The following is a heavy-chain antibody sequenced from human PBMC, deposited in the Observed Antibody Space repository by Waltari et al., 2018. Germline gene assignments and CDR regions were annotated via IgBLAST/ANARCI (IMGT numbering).Heavy chain of an antibody. CDR1: GGSFSGYY. V-gene: IGHV4-34*01. Sequence: QVQLQQWGAGLLKPSETLSLTCAVYGGSFSGYYWSWIRQPPGKGLEWIGEINHSGSTNYNPSLKSRVTISVDTSKNQFSLKLSSVTAADTAVYYCARGGRITMVRGAVGYAFDIWGQGTMVTVSS. J-gene: IGHJ3*02. D-gene: IGHD3-10*01. CDR2: INHSGST. CDR3: ARGGRITMVRGAVGYAFDI.